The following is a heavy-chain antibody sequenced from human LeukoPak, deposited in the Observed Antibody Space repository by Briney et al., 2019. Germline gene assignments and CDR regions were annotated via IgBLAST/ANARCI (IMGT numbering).Heavy chain of an antibody. D-gene: IGHD4-17*01. CDR3: ARDRDTVTTGFSFDY. CDR2: INPNSGGT. V-gene: IGHV1-2*02. J-gene: IGHJ4*02. CDR1: GYTFTGYY. Sequence: GASVKVSCKASGYTFTGYYMHWVRQAPGQGLEWMGWINPNSGGTNYAQKFQGRVTMTRDTSISTAYMELSRLRSDDTAVYYCARDRDTVTTGFSFDYWGQGTLVTVSS.